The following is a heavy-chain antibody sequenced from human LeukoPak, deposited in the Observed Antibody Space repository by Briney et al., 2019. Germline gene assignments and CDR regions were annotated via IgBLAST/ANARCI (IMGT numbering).Heavy chain of an antibody. CDR3: ARDGELYYYDSSGYYDY. Sequence: GGSLRLSCAASGFTFSSYWMHWVRQAPGKGLVWVSRINSDGSSTSYADSVKGRFTISRDNAKNTLYLQMNSLRAEDTAEYYCARDGELYYYDSSGYYDYWGQGTLVTVSS. CDR1: GFTFSSYW. CDR2: INSDGSST. V-gene: IGHV3-74*01. J-gene: IGHJ4*02. D-gene: IGHD3-22*01.